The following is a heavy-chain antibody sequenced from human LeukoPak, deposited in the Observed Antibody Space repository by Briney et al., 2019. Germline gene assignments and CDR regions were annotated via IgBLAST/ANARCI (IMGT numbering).Heavy chain of an antibody. D-gene: IGHD6-19*01. CDR2: ISSYNGNT. Sequence: GASVKVSCKASGYTFTTYDISWVRQAPGQGLEWMGWISSYNGNTNYAQKLQGRVTMTTDTSTSTAYMELRSLRSDDTALYYCARVLSPGITVAGLGVADYWGQGTLVTVSS. V-gene: IGHV1-18*01. CDR1: GYTFTTYD. J-gene: IGHJ4*02. CDR3: ARVLSPGITVAGLGVADY.